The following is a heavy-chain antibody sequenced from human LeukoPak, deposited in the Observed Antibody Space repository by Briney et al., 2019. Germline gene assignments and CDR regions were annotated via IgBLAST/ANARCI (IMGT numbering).Heavy chain of an antibody. CDR2: IYYSGST. J-gene: IGHJ4*02. CDR1: GGSFSGYY. V-gene: IGHV4-59*01. D-gene: IGHD4-17*01. Sequence: SETLSLTCAVYGGSFSGYYWSWVRQPPGKGLEWIGYIYYSGSTNYNPSLKSRVTISVDTSKNQFSLKLSSVTAADTAVYYCARVSGYGDPLPLDYWGQGTLVTVSS. CDR3: ARVSGYGDPLPLDY.